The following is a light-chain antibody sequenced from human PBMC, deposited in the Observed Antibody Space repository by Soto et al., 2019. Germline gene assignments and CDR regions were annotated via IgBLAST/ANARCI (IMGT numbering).Light chain of an antibody. V-gene: IGKV3-20*01. CDR1: QSFSGTY. Sequence: IVLTQAPCTLSLSPLERATLSCMASQSFSGTYLAWYQQKPGQAPRLLIYGASSRATGIADRFSGSGSGTDFTLTISRLEPEDFAVYYCQQYGSSLWTFGQGTKVDIK. CDR2: GAS. CDR3: QQYGSSLWT. J-gene: IGKJ1*01.